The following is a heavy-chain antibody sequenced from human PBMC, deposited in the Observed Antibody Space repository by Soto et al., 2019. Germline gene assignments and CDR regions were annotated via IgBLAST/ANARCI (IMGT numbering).Heavy chain of an antibody. CDR2: IWYDGSNK. J-gene: IGHJ5*02. Sequence: QVQLVESGGGVVQPGRSLRLSCAASGFTFSSYGMHWVRQAPGKGLEWVAVIWYDGSNKYYADSVKGRFTISRDNSKNTLYLQMNSLRAEDTAVYYCARDTAMGSPSHNFDPWGQGTLVTVSS. D-gene: IGHD5-18*01. CDR3: ARDTAMGSPSHNFDP. CDR1: GFTFSSYG. V-gene: IGHV3-33*01.